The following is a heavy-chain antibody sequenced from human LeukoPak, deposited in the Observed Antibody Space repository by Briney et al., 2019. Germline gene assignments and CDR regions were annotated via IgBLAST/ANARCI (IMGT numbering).Heavy chain of an antibody. V-gene: IGHV4-34*01. Sequence: SETLSLTCAVYGGSFSGYYWSWIRQPPGKGLEWIGEINHSGSTNYNPSLKSRVTISVDTSKNQFSLKLSSVTAADTAVYYCARSWWLQVFDYWGQGTLVTVSS. CDR2: INHSGST. J-gene: IGHJ4*02. CDR1: GGSFSGYY. D-gene: IGHD5-24*01. CDR3: ARSWWLQVFDY.